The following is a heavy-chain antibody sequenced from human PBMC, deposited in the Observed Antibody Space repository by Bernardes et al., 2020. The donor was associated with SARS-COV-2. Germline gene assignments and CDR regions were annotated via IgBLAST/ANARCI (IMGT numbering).Heavy chain of an antibody. V-gene: IGHV2-26*01. CDR3: ARMRMATITDYYYYGMDV. D-gene: IGHD5-12*01. CDR2: IFSNDEK. J-gene: IGHJ6*02. CDR1: GFSLSNARMG. Sequence: SGPTLVKPTETLTLTCTVSGFSLSNARMGVSWIRQPPGKALEWLAHIFSNDEKSYSTSLKSRLTISKDTSKSQVVLTMTNMDPVDTATYYCARMRMATITDYYYYGMDVWGQGTTVTVSS.